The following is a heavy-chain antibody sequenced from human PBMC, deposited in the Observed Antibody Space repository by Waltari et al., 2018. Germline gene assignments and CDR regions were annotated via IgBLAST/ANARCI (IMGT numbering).Heavy chain of an antibody. CDR1: GDSISSSYW. D-gene: IGHD2-15*01. J-gene: IGHJ4*02. V-gene: IGHV4-4*02. CDR2: IHGSGRT. Sequence: QLQLQESGPGLVKPSGTLSITCTVSGDSISSSYWWSWVRQPPGKGLEWIGQIHGSGRTNYNPSLESRVTISLDTSNNQFSLKVTSATASDTAVYYCARDRGRGLYLDSWGQGALVTVSP. CDR3: ARDRGRGLYLDS.